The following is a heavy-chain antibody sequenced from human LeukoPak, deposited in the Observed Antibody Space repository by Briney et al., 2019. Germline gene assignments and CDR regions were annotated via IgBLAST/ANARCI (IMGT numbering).Heavy chain of an antibody. J-gene: IGHJ6*04. CDR1: GYTLTELS. CDR2: FDPEDGET. Sequence: GASVKVSCKVSGYTLTELSMHWVRQAPGKGLEWMGGFDPEDGETIYAQKFQGRVTMTEDTSTDTAYMELSSLRSEDTAVYYCATAMITFGGVTSPRRYYYYGMDVWGKGTTVTVSS. D-gene: IGHD3-16*01. V-gene: IGHV1-24*01. CDR3: ATAMITFGGVTSPRRYYYYGMDV.